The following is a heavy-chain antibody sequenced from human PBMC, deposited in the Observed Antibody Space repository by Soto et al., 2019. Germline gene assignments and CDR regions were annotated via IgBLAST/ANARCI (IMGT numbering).Heavy chain of an antibody. CDR1: GFTFGDYA. V-gene: IGHV3-49*03. J-gene: IGHJ5*02. Sequence: GGSLRLSCTASGFTFGDYAMRWFRQAPGKGLEWVGFIRSKAYGGTTEYAASVKGRFTISRDDSKSIAYLQMNSLKTEDTAVYYCTRLRSLVLAATGFDPWGQGT. D-gene: IGHD2-15*01. CDR3: TRLRSLVLAATGFDP. CDR2: IRSKAYGGTT.